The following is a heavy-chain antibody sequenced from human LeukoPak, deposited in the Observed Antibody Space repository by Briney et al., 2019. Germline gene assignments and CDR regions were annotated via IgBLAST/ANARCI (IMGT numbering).Heavy chain of an antibody. CDR2: ISNSGTTT. J-gene: IGHJ4*02. CDR3: AKDSPPYYPDSSGYFFDY. D-gene: IGHD3-22*01. Sequence: PGGSLRLSCAASGFTFSNYAVTWVRQAPGKGLELVSAISNSGTTTYYADSVKGRFTIARDNSKSTLYLQTTNLRADDTAVYYWAKDSPPYYPDSSGYFFDYWGQGTLVTVSS. V-gene: IGHV3-23*01. CDR1: GFTFSNYA.